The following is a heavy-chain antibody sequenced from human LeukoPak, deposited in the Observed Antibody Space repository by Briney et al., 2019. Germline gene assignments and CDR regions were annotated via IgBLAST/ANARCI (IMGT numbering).Heavy chain of an antibody. CDR3: ARDRGRGVFGVIPILDI. V-gene: IGHV3-7*01. D-gene: IGHD3-3*01. CDR1: GFTFGNFW. J-gene: IGHJ4*02. Sequence: GGSLRLSCTVSGFTFGNFWMSWVRQAPGKGLEWVTNIKQDGSEIHSVDSVKGRFTISRDNAKNSLYLQMNSLSAEDTAVYYCARDRGRGVFGVIPILDIWGQGTLVTVSS. CDR2: IKQDGSEI.